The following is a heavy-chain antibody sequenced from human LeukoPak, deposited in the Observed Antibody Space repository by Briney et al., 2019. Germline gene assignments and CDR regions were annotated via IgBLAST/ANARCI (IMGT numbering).Heavy chain of an antibody. V-gene: IGHV3-73*01. CDR2: IKTKVDNYAT. Sequence: GGSLRLXCAASGFSLSASAMHWVRQAPGKGLEWVGRIKTKVDNYATAYAASAKGRFIISRDESKNTAYLQMNSLKTEDTAMYFCTRLAYGDFRFDPWGQGTLVTVSS. CDR1: GFSLSASA. J-gene: IGHJ5*02. CDR3: TRLAYGDFRFDP. D-gene: IGHD4-17*01.